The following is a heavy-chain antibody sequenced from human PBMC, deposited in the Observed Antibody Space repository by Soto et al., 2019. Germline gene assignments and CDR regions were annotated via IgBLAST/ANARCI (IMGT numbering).Heavy chain of an antibody. J-gene: IGHJ4*02. CDR1: GCDFNSYS. CDR2: INSGSTSV. Sequence: EVQLVESGGGLVQPGGCLRLSCVASGCDFNSYSMNWVRQAPGKGLEWISYINSGSTSVFYADSVKGRFTISRDNAKNSLYLQMNSLIAEDTAVYYCTSRASSDAYWGQGTLVTVSS. V-gene: IGHV3-48*01. CDR3: TSRASSDAY.